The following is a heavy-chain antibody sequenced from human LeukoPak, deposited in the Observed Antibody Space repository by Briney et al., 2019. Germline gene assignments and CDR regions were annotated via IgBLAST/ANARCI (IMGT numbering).Heavy chain of an antibody. V-gene: IGHV3-48*03. D-gene: IGHD4/OR15-4a*01. CDR3: ASLTQGN. CDR1: GFTFRSYE. Sequence: GGSLRLSCAASGFTFRSYEMNWVRQAPGKGLEWVSYISSSGNTIYYADSVKGRFTISRDNAKNSLYLQMNSLRAEDTAVYYCASLTQGNWGQGTLVTVSS. CDR2: ISSSGNTI. J-gene: IGHJ4*02.